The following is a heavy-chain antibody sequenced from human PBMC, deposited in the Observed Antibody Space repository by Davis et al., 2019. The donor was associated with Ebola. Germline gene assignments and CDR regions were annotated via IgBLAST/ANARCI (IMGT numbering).Heavy chain of an antibody. J-gene: IGHJ6*04. V-gene: IGHV1-3*01. D-gene: IGHD3-3*01. CDR1: GYTFTSYA. Sequence: ASVKVSCKASGYTFTSYAMHWVRQAPGQRLEWMGWINAGNGNTKYSQKFQGRVTITRDTSASTAYMELSSLRSEDTAVYYWARAILRLRGGGAYYYYGMDVWGKGTTVTVSS. CDR2: INAGNGNT. CDR3: ARAILRLRGGGAYYYYGMDV.